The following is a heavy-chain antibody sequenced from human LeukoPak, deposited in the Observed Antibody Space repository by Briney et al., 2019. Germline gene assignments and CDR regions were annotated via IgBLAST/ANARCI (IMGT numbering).Heavy chain of an antibody. V-gene: IGHV3-30*02. Sequence: GGSLRLSCAASGFTFSSYGMHWVRQAPGKGLEWVAFIRYDGSNKYYADSVKGRFTISRDNSKNTLYLQMNSLRAEDPAVYYCAKDMSGYYYDSSGYGIDYWGQGTLVTVSS. CDR2: IRYDGSNK. CDR3: AKDMSGYYYDSSGYGIDY. D-gene: IGHD3-22*01. CDR1: GFTFSSYG. J-gene: IGHJ4*02.